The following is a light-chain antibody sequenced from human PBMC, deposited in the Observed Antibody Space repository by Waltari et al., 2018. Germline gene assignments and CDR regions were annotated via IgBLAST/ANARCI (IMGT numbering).Light chain of an antibody. CDR1: QTISHY. Sequence: DIQMTQSPSSLSASVGDRVVLTCRASQTISHYLNWYQHKPGSAPNLLIYTASTLQHGVPSRFSGSGFGTDFTLIINDLQPEDFATYYCQQSYNAPYTFGQGTTLEI. CDR2: TAS. CDR3: QQSYNAPYT. J-gene: IGKJ2*01. V-gene: IGKV1-39*01.